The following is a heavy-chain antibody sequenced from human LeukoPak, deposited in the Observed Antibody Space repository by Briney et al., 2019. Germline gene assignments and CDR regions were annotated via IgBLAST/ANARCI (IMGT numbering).Heavy chain of an antibody. CDR2: INPNSGGT. CDR1: GYTFTGYY. V-gene: IGHV1-2*02. D-gene: IGHD3-10*01. J-gene: IGHJ4*02. Sequence: ASVKVSCKASGYTFTGYYIHWVRQAPGQGLEWMGWINPNSGGTNYAQKFQGRVTMTRDTSISTAYMELSRLRSDDTAVYYCAREDVEYYGSGSYCYNYWGQGTLVTVSS. CDR3: AREDVEYYGSGSYCYNY.